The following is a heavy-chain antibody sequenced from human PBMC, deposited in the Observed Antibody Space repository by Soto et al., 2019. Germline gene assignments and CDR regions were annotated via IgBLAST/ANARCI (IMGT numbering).Heavy chain of an antibody. CDR2: IYYSGST. CDR3: ARMRAAHNWFDP. CDR1: GGSISSGDYY. Sequence: QVQLQESGPGLVKPSQTLSLTCTVSGGSISSGDYYWSWIRQPPGKGLEWIGYIYYSGSTYYNPSLKRRVTISVDTSKNQCSLKLSSVTAADTAVYYCARMRAAHNWFDPWGQGTLVTVSS. V-gene: IGHV4-30-4*01. D-gene: IGHD6-13*01. J-gene: IGHJ5*02.